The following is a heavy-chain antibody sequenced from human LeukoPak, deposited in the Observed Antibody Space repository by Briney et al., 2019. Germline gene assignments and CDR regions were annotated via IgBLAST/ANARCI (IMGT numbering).Heavy chain of an antibody. CDR3: TTDLGFLDV. CDR1: GSTFSSNR. D-gene: IGHD3-3*01. J-gene: IGHJ6*04. CDR2: IKSKTDGGTT. V-gene: IGHV3-15*01. Sequence: GGSLRPSWPASGSTFSSNRMNWVRQPPGKGREWVGRIKSKTDGGTTDYAAPVKGRFTISRDDSKNTLYLQMNSLKTEDTAVYYCTTDLGFLDVWGKGTTVTVSS.